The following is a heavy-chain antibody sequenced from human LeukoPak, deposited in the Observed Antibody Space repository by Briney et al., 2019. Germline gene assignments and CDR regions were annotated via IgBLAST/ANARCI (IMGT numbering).Heavy chain of an antibody. D-gene: IGHD2-2*01. Sequence: ASVKVSCKASGGTFSSYAISWVRQAPGQGLEWMGWISAYNGNTNYAQKLQGRVTMTTDTSTSTAYMELRSLRSDDTAVYYCARLLGYCSSTSCPLFDYRGQGTLVTVSS. J-gene: IGHJ4*02. CDR3: ARLLGYCSSTSCPLFDY. CDR2: ISAYNGNT. V-gene: IGHV1-18*01. CDR1: GGTFSSYA.